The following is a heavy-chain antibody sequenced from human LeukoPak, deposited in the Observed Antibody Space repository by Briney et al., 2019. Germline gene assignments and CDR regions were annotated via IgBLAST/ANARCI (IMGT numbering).Heavy chain of an antibody. CDR2: INQDGSEK. CDR1: GFIFRTYW. CDR3: SRALEV. V-gene: IGHV3-7*01. J-gene: IGHJ6*04. Sequence: GGSLRLSCEVSGFIFRTYWMDWVRQAPGRGLEWVANINQDGSEKYFVDSVRGRFTIFRDNAKNTLYLQMNSLRAEDTAVYYCSRALEVWGKGTTVTVSS.